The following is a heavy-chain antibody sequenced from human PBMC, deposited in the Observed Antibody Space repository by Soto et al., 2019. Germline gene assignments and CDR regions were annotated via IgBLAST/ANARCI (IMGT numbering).Heavy chain of an antibody. CDR1: GFTFSSYA. Sequence: EVQLLESGGGLVQPGGSLRLSCAASGFTFSSYAMSWVRQAPGKGLEWVSAISGSGGSTYYADSVKGRFTISRDNSKNTLYLQMNSLRAEDTAVYYCAKGGKVGATRGNWFDPWGQGTLVTVSS. CDR3: AKGGKVGATRGNWFDP. V-gene: IGHV3-23*01. J-gene: IGHJ5*02. CDR2: ISGSGGST. D-gene: IGHD1-26*01.